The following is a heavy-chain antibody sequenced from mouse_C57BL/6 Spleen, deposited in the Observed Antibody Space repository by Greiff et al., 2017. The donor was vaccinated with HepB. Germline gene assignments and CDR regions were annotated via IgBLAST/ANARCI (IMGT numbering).Heavy chain of an antibody. CDR1: GFTFSNYW. D-gene: IGHD2-1*01. J-gene: IGHJ3*01. CDR2: IRLKSDNYAT. CDR3: TDGNSPVAY. V-gene: IGHV6-3*01. Sequence: EVKLEESGGGLVQPGGSMKLSCVASGFTFSNYWMNWVRQSPEKGLEWVAQIRLKSDNYATHYAESVKGRFTISRDDSKSSVYLQMNNLRAEDTGIYYCTDGNSPVAYWGQGTLVTVSA.